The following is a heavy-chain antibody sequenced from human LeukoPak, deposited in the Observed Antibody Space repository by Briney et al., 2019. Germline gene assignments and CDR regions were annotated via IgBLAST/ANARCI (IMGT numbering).Heavy chain of an antibody. Sequence: GASVKVSCKASGGTFSSYAISWVRQAPGQGLEWMGRIIPIFGTANYAQKFQGRVTMTTDTSTSTAYMELRSLRSDDTAVYYCARDLYYDSSGAGYYYYYMDVWGKGTTVTVSS. D-gene: IGHD3-22*01. J-gene: IGHJ6*03. CDR3: ARDLYYDSSGAGYYYYYMDV. CDR1: GGTFSSYA. V-gene: IGHV1-69*05. CDR2: IIPIFGTA.